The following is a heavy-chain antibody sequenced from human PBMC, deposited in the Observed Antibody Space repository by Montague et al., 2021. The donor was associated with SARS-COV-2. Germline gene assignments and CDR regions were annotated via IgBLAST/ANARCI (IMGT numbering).Heavy chain of an antibody. V-gene: IGHV4-59*01. CDR1: GDSIMSFY. CDR3: ARDQAHYGLDV. CDR2: VYYTGNT. Sequence: SETLSPTCTVSGDSIMSFYWTWVRQSPGKGLEWIGNVYYTGNTKYKPSLGGRVTISMDTSKSQFSLKLNSVTAADTAVYYCARDQAHYGLDVWGQGTTVTVSS. J-gene: IGHJ6*02.